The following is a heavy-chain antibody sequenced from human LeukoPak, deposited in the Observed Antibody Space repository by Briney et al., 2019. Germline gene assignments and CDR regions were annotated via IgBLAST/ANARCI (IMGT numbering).Heavy chain of an antibody. CDR3: AREALLWFGEFAKYFDY. Sequence: ASVKVSCKASGYTFNNHYMYWVRQAPGQGLEWMGVINPSGGSTSYAQKFQGRVTMTRDTSTRTVYMEVNSLRSEDTAVYYCAREALLWFGEFAKYFDYWGQGTLVTVSS. D-gene: IGHD3-10*01. J-gene: IGHJ4*02. V-gene: IGHV1-46*02. CDR2: INPSGGST. CDR1: GYTFNNHY.